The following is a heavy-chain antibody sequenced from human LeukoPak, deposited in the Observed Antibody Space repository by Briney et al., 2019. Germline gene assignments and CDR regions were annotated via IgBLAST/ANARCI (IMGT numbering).Heavy chain of an antibody. Sequence: GESLKISCKGSGYSFTSYWIGWVRQMPGKGLEWMGIIYPGDSDTRYSPSFQGQVTISADKSISTAYLQWSSLKASDTAMYYCARHMGSSWGYYYYGMDVWGQGTTVTVSS. CDR2: IYPGDSDT. V-gene: IGHV5-51*01. CDR1: GYSFTSYW. CDR3: ARHMGSSWGYYYYGMDV. J-gene: IGHJ6*02. D-gene: IGHD6-13*01.